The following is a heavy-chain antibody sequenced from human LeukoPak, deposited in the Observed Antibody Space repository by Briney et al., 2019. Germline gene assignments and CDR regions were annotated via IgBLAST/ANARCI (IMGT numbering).Heavy chain of an antibody. CDR2: ISYGGHNK. Sequence: GRSLRLSCAASGLTFSSYAMHWVRQAPGKGLEWVALISYGGHNKYYADSVKDRFSISRDNSKNTLYLQMNSLRTEDTAVYYCAKGSDNSNNLFDYWGQGTLVTVSS. D-gene: IGHD4-11*01. CDR3: AKGSDNSNNLFDY. J-gene: IGHJ4*02. V-gene: IGHV3-30*18. CDR1: GLTFSSYA.